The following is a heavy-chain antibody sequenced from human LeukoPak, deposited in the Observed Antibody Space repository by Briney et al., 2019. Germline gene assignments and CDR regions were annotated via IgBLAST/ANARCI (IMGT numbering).Heavy chain of an antibody. J-gene: IGHJ4*02. Sequence: GGSLRLSCAASGFTFSSYGMHWVRQAPGKGLEWVAVISYDGSNKYYADSVKGRFTISRDNSKNTLYLQMNSLRAEDTAVYYCARDLYTAMLYYFDYWGQGTLVTVSS. CDR3: ARDLYTAMLYYFDY. D-gene: IGHD5-18*01. CDR2: ISYDGSNK. CDR1: GFTFSSYG. V-gene: IGHV3-30*03.